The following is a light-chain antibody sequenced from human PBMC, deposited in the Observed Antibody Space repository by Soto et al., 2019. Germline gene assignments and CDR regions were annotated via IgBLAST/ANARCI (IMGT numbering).Light chain of an antibody. V-gene: IGKV3-11*01. CDR2: TAS. J-gene: IGKJ4*01. CDR1: QSVGTS. CDR3: QQRSNWPLT. Sequence: EIVLTQSPGTLSLSPGERATLSCRASQSVGTSLVWYQQKPGQAPRLLIYTASNRATGIPARFSGSGSGTDFTLTISSLEPEDFAVYYCQQRSNWPLTFGGGTKVDIK.